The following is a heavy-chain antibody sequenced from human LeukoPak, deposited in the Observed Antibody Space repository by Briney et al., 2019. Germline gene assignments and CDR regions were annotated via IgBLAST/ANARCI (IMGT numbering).Heavy chain of an antibody. CDR2: IYYSGST. Sequence: SQTLSLTCTVSGGSISSGDYYWSWIRQPPGKGLEWIGYIYYSGSTYYNPSLKSRVAISVDTSKNQFSLKLSSVTAADTAVYYCARVPDYGGIDYWGQGTLVTVSS. D-gene: IGHD4-23*01. V-gene: IGHV4-30-4*01. CDR3: ARVPDYGGIDY. CDR1: GGSISSGDYY. J-gene: IGHJ4*02.